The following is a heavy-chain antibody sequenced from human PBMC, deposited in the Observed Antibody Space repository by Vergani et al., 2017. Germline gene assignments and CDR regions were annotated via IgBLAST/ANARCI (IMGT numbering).Heavy chain of an antibody. CDR1: GFPFSSYA. Sequence: EVQLLESGGGLVQPGGSLRLSCAASGFPFSSYAMSWVRKAPGKGLEWVSAISGSGGSTYYADSVKGRFTISRDNSKNTLYLQMNSLRAEDTAVYYCARDLKRGYYDSSGYYDWGQGTLVTVSS. CDR2: ISGSGGST. J-gene: IGHJ4*02. CDR3: ARDLKRGYYDSSGYYD. V-gene: IGHV3-23*01. D-gene: IGHD3-22*01.